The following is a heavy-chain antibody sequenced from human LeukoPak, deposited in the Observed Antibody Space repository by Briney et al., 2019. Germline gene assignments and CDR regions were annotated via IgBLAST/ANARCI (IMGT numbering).Heavy chain of an antibody. CDR2: IIPIFGTK. V-gene: IGHV1-69*05. Sequence: SVKVSCKASGGDLSRYGISWVRLAPGQGLEWMGGIIPIFGTKNYAQRFQGRVTITTDESTSAVYMELSSLRSEDTAVYYCARDRIPAAPSYSYFYMDVWGKGTTVTVYS. CDR3: ARDRIPAAPSYSYFYMDV. D-gene: IGHD6-13*01. CDR1: GGDLSRYG. J-gene: IGHJ6*03.